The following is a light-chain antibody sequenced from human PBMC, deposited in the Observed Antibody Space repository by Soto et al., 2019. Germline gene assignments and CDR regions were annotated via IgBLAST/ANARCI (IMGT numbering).Light chain of an antibody. CDR3: AAWDDSLSVVA. Sequence: QSALAQPPSASGTPGQRVTISCSGSNSNIGSNTVNWYQQFPGTAPKLLIHTNDQRPSGVPDRFSGSKSGTSASLASSGLQSDDESDYYCAAWDDSLSVVAFGGGTKLTVL. CDR1: NSNIGSNT. J-gene: IGLJ2*01. V-gene: IGLV1-44*01. CDR2: TND.